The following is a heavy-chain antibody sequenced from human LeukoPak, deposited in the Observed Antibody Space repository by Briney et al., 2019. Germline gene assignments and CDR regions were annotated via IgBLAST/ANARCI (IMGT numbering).Heavy chain of an antibody. V-gene: IGHV1-2*06. Sequence: ASVKVSCKASGYTFIDYYIHWVRQAPGQGLEWMGRINPSSGGTNYAQKFQGRVTMTRDTSISTAYMELSSLRSEDTAVYYCARDDANSGVVGSWFDPWGQGTLVTVSS. J-gene: IGHJ5*02. CDR3: ARDDANSGVVGSWFDP. CDR2: INPSSGGT. D-gene: IGHD6-19*01. CDR1: GYTFIDYY.